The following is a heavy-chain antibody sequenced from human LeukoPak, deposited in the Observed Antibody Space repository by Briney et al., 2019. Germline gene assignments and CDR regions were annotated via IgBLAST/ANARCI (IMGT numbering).Heavy chain of an antibody. V-gene: IGHV1-2*02. CDR1: GYTFTGYY. Sequence: ASMKVSCKASGYTFTGYYMHWVRQAPGQGLEWMGWINPNSGGTHYAQKFQGRVTMTRDTSISTAYMELSRLRSDDTAVYYCAKGVYCSSTSCYEGYYYYYYGMDVWGQGTTVTVSS. CDR3: AKGVYCSSTSCYEGYYYYYYGMDV. J-gene: IGHJ6*02. CDR2: INPNSGGT. D-gene: IGHD2-2*01.